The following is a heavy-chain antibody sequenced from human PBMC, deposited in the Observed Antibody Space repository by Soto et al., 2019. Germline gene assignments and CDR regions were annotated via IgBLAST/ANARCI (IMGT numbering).Heavy chain of an antibody. V-gene: IGHV2-5*02. CDR3: AHRVLRTVFGLVTTTAIYFDF. J-gene: IGHJ5*01. Sequence: QITLNESGPTVVRPTETLTLTCRFSGFSLTTSGVGVGWIRQSPGKAPQWLALLYWDDDKRYSASLKRRLTITKDTSKNQVVLTVSDLDTADTDTYYCAHRVLRTVFGLVTTTAIYFDFWGQGTPVAVSS. D-gene: IGHD3-3*01. CDR2: LYWDDDK. CDR1: GFSLTTSGVG.